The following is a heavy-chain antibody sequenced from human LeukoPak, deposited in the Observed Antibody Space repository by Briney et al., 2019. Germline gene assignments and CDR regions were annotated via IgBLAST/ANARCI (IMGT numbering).Heavy chain of an antibody. V-gene: IGHV3-73*01. D-gene: IGHD6-19*01. CDR3: ASGPTGWTEYFQH. Sequence: PGGSLRLSCAASGFTFIGSTMPWVRQASGKGLEWVARIRTKADNYAPAYAASVTGRFTISRDDSQNMAYLQMNSLKIEDTARYYCASGPTGWTEYFQHWGQGILLTVSS. CDR1: GFTFIGST. J-gene: IGHJ1*01. CDR2: IRTKADNYAP.